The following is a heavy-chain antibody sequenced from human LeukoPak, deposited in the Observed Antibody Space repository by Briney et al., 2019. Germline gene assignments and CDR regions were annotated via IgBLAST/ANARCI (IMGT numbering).Heavy chain of an antibody. V-gene: IGHV4-34*01. CDR1: GGSFSGYY. J-gene: IGHJ3*02. CDR3: AKRRFLEWLSPHAFDI. D-gene: IGHD3-3*01. Sequence: SETLSLTCGVYGGSFSGYYWSWIRQPPGKGLEWIGEINHSGSTNYNPSLKSRVTISVDTSTNQFSLRLSSVTAADTAIYYCAKRRFLEWLSPHAFDIWGQGTMVTVSS. CDR2: INHSGST.